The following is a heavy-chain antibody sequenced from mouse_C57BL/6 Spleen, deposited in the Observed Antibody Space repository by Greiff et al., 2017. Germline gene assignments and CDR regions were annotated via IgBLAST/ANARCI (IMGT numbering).Heavy chain of an antibody. CDR2: IWSGGST. Sequence: QVQLKESGPGLVQPSQSLSITCTVSGFSLTSYGVHWVRQSPGKGLEWLGVIWSGGSTDYNAAFISRLSISKDNSKSQVFFKMNSLQADDTAIYYCARTTVDWYFDVWGTGTTVTVSS. J-gene: IGHJ1*03. CDR3: ARTTVDWYFDV. V-gene: IGHV2-2*01. CDR1: GFSLTSYG. D-gene: IGHD1-1*01.